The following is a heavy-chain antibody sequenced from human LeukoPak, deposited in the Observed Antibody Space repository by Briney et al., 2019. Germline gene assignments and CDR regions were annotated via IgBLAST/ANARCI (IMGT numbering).Heavy chain of an antibody. V-gene: IGHV3-74*01. Sequence: GGSLRLSCAASGFTFSTYWMNWVRQAPGKGLVWVSRVNNNGSSTSYADSVKGRFTISRDNTKNTLYLQMNSLRAEDTAVYYCARDLNDLLQNYRSTWYPADYWGQGTLVTVSS. D-gene: IGHD6-13*01. J-gene: IGHJ4*02. CDR2: VNNNGSST. CDR1: GFTFSTYW. CDR3: ARDLNDLLQNYRSTWYPADY.